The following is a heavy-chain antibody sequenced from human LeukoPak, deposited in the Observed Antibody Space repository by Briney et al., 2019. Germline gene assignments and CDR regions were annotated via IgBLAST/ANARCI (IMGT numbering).Heavy chain of an antibody. CDR2: ISNGGVTT. CDR3: VKLSSGSGSSFGFDS. CDR1: GFTFGSYV. V-gene: IGHV3-23*01. Sequence: GGSLRLSCAASGFTFGSYVMSWVRQTPGKSLEWVSIISNGGVTTYYADSERGRFTISRDNSKDLLYLQMDSLRAEDTAVYYCVKLSSGSGSSFGFDSWGLGTLVTVSS. J-gene: IGHJ4*02. D-gene: IGHD6-13*01.